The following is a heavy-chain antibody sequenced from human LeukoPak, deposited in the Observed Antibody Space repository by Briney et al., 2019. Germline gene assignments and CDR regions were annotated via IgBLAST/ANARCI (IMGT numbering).Heavy chain of an antibody. CDR1: GYTFTSYD. Sequence: ASVKVSCKASGYTFTSYDINWVRQATGQGLEWMGWMNPNSGNTGYAQKFQGRVTMTRNTSISTAYMELSSLRSEDTAVYYCVRVIKTSRYYDFWSGYYTDYYYYGMDVWGQGTTVTVSS. D-gene: IGHD3-3*01. J-gene: IGHJ6*02. CDR2: MNPNSGNT. V-gene: IGHV1-8*01. CDR3: VRVIKTSRYYDFWSGYYTDYYYYGMDV.